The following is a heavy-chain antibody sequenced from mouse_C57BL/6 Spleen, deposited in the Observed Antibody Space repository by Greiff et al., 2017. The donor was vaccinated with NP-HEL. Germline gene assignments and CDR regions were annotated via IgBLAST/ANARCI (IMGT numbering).Heavy chain of an antibody. Sequence: QVQLQQSGAELMKPGASVKLSCKASGYTFTGYWIEWVKQRPGHGLDWIGEILPGSGSTNYNEKFKGKSTFTADTSSNTDYLQLSSLTAEDSAIDYCASGTADYWGQGTTLTVSS. CDR2: ILPGSGST. V-gene: IGHV1-9*01. CDR3: ASGTADY. D-gene: IGHD4-1*01. CDR1: GYTFTGYW. J-gene: IGHJ2*01.